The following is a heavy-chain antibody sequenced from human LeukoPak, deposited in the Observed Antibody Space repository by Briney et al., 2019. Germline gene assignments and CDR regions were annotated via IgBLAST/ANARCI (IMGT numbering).Heavy chain of an antibody. CDR2: IIPIFGTA. D-gene: IGHD3-3*01. V-gene: IGHV1-69*01. CDR1: GGTFSSYA. CDR3: ARGKYYDFWSGPYYYYYMDV. Sequence: SVKVSCKASGGTFSSYAISRVRQAPGQGLEWMGGIIPIFGTANYAQKFQGRVTITADESTSTAYMELSSLRSEDTAVYYCARGKYYDFWSGPYYYYYMDVWGKGTTVTVSS. J-gene: IGHJ6*03.